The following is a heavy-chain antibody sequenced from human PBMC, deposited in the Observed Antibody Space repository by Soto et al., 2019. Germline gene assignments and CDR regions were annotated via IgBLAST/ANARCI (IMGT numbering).Heavy chain of an antibody. CDR3: ERQNSAASYYFDY. Sequence: SETLSLTCTVSGGSISSSSYYWGWIRQPPGKGLEWIGSIYYSGSTYYNPSLKSRVTISVDTSKNQFSLKLSSVTAADTAVYYCERQNSAASYYFDYWGQGTLVTVSS. D-gene: IGHD2-15*01. V-gene: IGHV4-39*01. CDR2: IYYSGST. CDR1: GGSISSSSYY. J-gene: IGHJ4*02.